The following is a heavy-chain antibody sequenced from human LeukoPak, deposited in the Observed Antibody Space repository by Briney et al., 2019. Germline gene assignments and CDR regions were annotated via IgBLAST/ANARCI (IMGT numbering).Heavy chain of an antibody. J-gene: IGHJ4*02. CDR3: ARTYSRESGYDFVFHY. V-gene: IGHV3-33*01. D-gene: IGHD5-12*01. Sequence: GGSLRLSCAASGFSFSSYGLHWVRQAPGKGLEWVSAISYDGKNIHYADSVKGRFTISRDNSRNTVYLRMNSLRVEDTAVYYCARTYSRESGYDFVFHYWGQGTRVTVSS. CDR2: ISYDGKNI. CDR1: GFSFSSYG.